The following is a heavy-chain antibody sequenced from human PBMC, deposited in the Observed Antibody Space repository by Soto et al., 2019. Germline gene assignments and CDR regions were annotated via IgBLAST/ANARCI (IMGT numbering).Heavy chain of an antibody. D-gene: IGHD1-26*01. CDR1: GFTFSSYG. CDR2: IWYDGSNK. Sequence: QVQLVESGGGVVQPGRSLRLSCAASGFTFSSYGMHWVRQAPGKGLEWVAVIWYDGSNKYYADSVKGRFTISRDNSKNTLYLQMNSLRAEDTAVYYCARETLRGELPSGLVGYFQHWGQGTLVTVSS. CDR3: ARETLRGELPSGLVGYFQH. J-gene: IGHJ1*01. V-gene: IGHV3-33*01.